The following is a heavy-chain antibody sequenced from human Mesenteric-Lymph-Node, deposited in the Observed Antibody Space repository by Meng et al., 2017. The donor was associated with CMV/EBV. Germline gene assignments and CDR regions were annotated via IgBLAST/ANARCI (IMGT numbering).Heavy chain of an antibody. CDR2: IGTSGSPI. CDR1: GFTFSSYA. J-gene: IGHJ4*02. V-gene: IGHV3-48*03. CDR3: ARGIEWLRYEFDY. Sequence: GESLKISCAASGFTFSSYAMNWVRQAPGKGLEWVTYIGTSGSPIYYADSVRGRFTISRDNARNSLYLQMNSLRAEDTAVYHCARGIEWLRYEFDYWGPGTPVTVSS. D-gene: IGHD5-12*01.